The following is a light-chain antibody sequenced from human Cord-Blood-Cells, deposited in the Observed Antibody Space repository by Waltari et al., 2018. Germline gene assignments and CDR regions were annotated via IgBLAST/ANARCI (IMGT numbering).Light chain of an antibody. V-gene: IGKV3-20*01. CDR2: GAS. CDR1: QSVSSSY. CDR3: QQYGSSPPYT. Sequence: ESVLTQSPGTLSLSPGERATLSCRASQSVSSSYLAWYQQKPGQAPRLLIDGASSRATGIPDRCSGSGSGTDFTLTISRLEPEEFAVDYCQQYGSSPPYTFGQGTKLEIK. J-gene: IGKJ2*01.